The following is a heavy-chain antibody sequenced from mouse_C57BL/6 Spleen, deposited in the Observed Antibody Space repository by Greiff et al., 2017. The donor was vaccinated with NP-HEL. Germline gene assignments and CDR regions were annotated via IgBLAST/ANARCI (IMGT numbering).Heavy chain of an antibody. V-gene: IGHV1-53*01. J-gene: IGHJ3*01. CDR1: GYTFTSYW. D-gene: IGHD2-2*01. CDR2: INPSNGGT. Sequence: QVQLKQPGTELVKPGASVKLSCKASGYTFTSYWMHWVKQRPGQGLEWIGNINPSNGGTNYNEKFKSKATLTVDKSSSTAYMQLSSLTSEDSAVYYCARSQEGYDGFAYWGQGTLVTVSA. CDR3: ARSQEGYDGFAY.